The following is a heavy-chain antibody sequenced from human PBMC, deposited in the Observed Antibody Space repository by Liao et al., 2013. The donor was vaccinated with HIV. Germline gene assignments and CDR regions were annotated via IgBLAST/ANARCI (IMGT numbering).Heavy chain of an antibody. CDR1: GGSISSGGYS. CDR3: ARVGRSSGKLDY. D-gene: IGHD3-22*01. Sequence: QLQLQESGSGLVKPSQTLSLTCAVSGGSISSGGYSWNWIRQPPGKGLELIGYIYHSGSTYYNPSLKSRVTISVDRSKNQFSLKLSSVTAADTAVYYCARVGRSSGKLDYWGQGTLVTVSS. CDR2: IYHSGST. V-gene: IGHV4-30-2*01. J-gene: IGHJ4*02.